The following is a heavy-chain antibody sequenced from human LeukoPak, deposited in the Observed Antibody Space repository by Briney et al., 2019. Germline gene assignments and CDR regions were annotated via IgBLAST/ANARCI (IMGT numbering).Heavy chain of an antibody. V-gene: IGHV3-33*08. J-gene: IGHJ4*02. CDR2: IWYDGSNK. D-gene: IGHD5-18*01. Sequence: GGSLRLSCAASGFTFSSYAMSWVRQAPGKGLEWGAVIWYDGSNKYYADSVKGRFTISRDNSKNTLYLQMSSLRAEDTAVYYCARAPSPSRGYSYGYGDYWGQGTLVTVSS. CDR1: GFTFSSYA. CDR3: ARAPSPSRGYSYGYGDY.